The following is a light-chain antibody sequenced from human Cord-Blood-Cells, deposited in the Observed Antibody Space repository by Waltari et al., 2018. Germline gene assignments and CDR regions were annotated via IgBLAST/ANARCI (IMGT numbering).Light chain of an antibody. CDR2: DVS. CDR1: SSDVGGYNY. CDR3: SSYTSSSTLV. Sequence: QSALTQHASVSGSPGKSITISCSGPSSDVGGYNYVSWYQQHPGKAPKLMIYDVSNRPAGVSNRFSGSNSGNTDSLTISGLQAEDEADYYCSSYTSSSTLVFGGGTKLTVL. V-gene: IGLV2-14*01. J-gene: IGLJ2*01.